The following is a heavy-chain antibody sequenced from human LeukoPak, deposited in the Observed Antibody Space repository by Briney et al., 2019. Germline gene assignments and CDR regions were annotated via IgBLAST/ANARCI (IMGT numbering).Heavy chain of an antibody. CDR3: ARVPNTRYYYDSSGHPSGY. D-gene: IGHD3-22*01. CDR2: IYYSGST. J-gene: IGHJ4*02. V-gene: IGHV4-38-2*02. CDR1: GYSISSSYY. Sequence: SETLSLTCTVSGYSISSSYYWGWIRQPPGKGLEWIGSIYYSGSTYYNPSLKSRVTISVDTSKNQFSLKLSSVTAADTAVYYCARVPNTRYYYDSSGHPSGYWGQGTLVTVSS.